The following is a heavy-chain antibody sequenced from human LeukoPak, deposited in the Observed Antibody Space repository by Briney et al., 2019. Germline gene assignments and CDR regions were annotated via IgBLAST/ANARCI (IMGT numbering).Heavy chain of an antibody. CDR3: ATVFWNGY. V-gene: IGHV3-66*01. Sequence: SGGSLRLSCAASGFTFSSYAMNWVRQAPGKGLEWVSIIYSDGTTYYADSVKGRFTISRDNSKNTLYLQMNSLRAEDTAVYYCATVFWNGYWGQGTLVTVSS. D-gene: IGHD3-3*01. CDR1: GFTFSSYA. J-gene: IGHJ4*02. CDR2: IYSDGTT.